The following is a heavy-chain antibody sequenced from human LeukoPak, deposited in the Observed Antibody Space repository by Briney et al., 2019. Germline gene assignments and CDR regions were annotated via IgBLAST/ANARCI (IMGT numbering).Heavy chain of an antibody. CDR3: ARENCDPFCGGDCYSGLGY. Sequence: GESLTLSCAASGFTVSSNYMSWVRQAPGKGLEWVSIIYSGGDTYYTDSVKGRFTISRDNSKNTLYLQMNSLRVENTAVYYCARENCDPFCGGDCYSGLGYWGQGTLVTVSS. J-gene: IGHJ4*02. D-gene: IGHD2-21*02. CDR1: GFTVSSNY. V-gene: IGHV3-53*01. CDR2: IYSGGDT.